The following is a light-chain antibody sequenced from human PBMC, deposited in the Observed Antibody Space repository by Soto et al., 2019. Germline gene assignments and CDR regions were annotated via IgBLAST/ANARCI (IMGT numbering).Light chain of an antibody. CDR1: QSVSGD. V-gene: IGKV3-11*01. Sequence: EIVLTQSPATLSLSPGQGATLSCRASQSVSGDLAWFQQKPGQAPRLLIYDTYNGATGLPARFSGSGSGTDFTLTISRLGPEDFAVYYCQQRNTWPWTFGQGTKVEIK. CDR3: QQRNTWPWT. CDR2: DTY. J-gene: IGKJ1*01.